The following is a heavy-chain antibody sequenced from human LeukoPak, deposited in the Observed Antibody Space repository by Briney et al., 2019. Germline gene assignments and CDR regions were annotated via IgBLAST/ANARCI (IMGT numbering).Heavy chain of an antibody. Sequence: PGGSLRLSCAASGFTFSDSHMTWIRQAPGKGLEWVSYISSSGRTTYYADSVKGRVTISRDNAKNSLYLQMNSLRAKDTAMYYCARDRPGTVTTFDYWGQGTLVTVSS. CDR3: ARDRPGTVTTFDY. CDR2: ISSSGRTT. CDR1: GFTFSDSH. D-gene: IGHD4-17*01. J-gene: IGHJ4*02. V-gene: IGHV3-11*04.